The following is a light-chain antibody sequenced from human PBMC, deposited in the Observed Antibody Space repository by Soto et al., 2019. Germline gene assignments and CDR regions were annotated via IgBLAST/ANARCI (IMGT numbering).Light chain of an antibody. Sequence: DVQMTQSPSTLSASIGDRVIITCRASQSVSTWLAWYQQKPGAAPNVLIYLASSLGSGVPSRFSGSGSGTEFTLIISTLQPNDSGTYYCQQYNYYPYTFGQGTKLQIK. CDR1: QSVSTW. V-gene: IGKV1-5*03. CDR3: QQYNYYPYT. CDR2: LAS. J-gene: IGKJ2*01.